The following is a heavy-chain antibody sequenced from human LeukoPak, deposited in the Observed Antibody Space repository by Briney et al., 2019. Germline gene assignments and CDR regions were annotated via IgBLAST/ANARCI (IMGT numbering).Heavy chain of an antibody. Sequence: GGSLRLSCAASGFTFSSYAMSRVCQAPGKGLEWVSAISGSGGSTYYADSVKGRFTISRDNSKNTLYLQMNSLRAEDTAVYYCAKLVVVTAIPLWFDPWGQGTLVTVSS. J-gene: IGHJ5*02. CDR2: ISGSGGST. D-gene: IGHD2-21*02. CDR3: AKLVVVTAIPLWFDP. V-gene: IGHV3-23*01. CDR1: GFTFSSYA.